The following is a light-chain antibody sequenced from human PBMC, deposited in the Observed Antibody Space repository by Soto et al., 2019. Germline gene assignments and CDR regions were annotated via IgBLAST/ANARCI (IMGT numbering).Light chain of an antibody. J-gene: IGLJ1*01. CDR3: AAWADSLNVLYV. V-gene: IGLV1-44*01. Sequence: QSVLTQPPSASATPGQRVTISCSGSRSNIGTNAVNWYQQLPGTAPRLLIYNNNQRPSGVPDRFSGSKSGTSSSLAISGLQSEDEATYFCAAWADSLNVLYVFATGTKLTVL. CDR2: NNN. CDR1: RSNIGTNA.